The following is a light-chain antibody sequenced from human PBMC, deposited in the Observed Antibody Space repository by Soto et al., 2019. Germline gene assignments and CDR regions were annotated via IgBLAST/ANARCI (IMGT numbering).Light chain of an antibody. CDR1: QSVSSSY. V-gene: IGKV3-20*01. J-gene: IGKJ1*01. CDR2: GAS. Sequence: EIVLTQSPGTLSLSPGERATLSCRASQSVSSSYLAWYQQKPGQAPRLLIYGASSRATGIPGRFSGSGSGTDFTLTISRLEPEDFAVYYCKQYGSSPPWTFGQGTKVEIK. CDR3: KQYGSSPPWT.